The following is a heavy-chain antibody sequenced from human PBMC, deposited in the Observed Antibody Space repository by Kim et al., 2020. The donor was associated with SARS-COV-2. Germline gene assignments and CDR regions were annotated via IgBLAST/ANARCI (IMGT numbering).Heavy chain of an antibody. J-gene: IGHJ3*02. Sequence: SETLSLTCTVSGGSISSGGYYWSWIRQHPGKGLEWIGYIYYSGSTYYNPSLKSRVTISVDTSKNQFSLKLSSVTAADTAVYYCARAQGRTIFGVVIIVNAFDIGGRGTMVTVST. CDR1: GGSISSGGYY. D-gene: IGHD3-3*01. CDR3: ARAQGRTIFGVVIIVNAFDI. V-gene: IGHV4-31*03. CDR2: IYYSGST.